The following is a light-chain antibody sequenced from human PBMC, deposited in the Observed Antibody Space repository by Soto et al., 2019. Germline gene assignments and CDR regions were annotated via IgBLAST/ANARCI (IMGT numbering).Light chain of an antibody. Sequence: DIQMTQSPSTLSASVGDRVTITCRASQSISSWLAWYQQKPGKAPKLLIYDASSLESGVPSRFSGSGSGTEFTLTISSRQPDDFATYYCQQYNSYDTFGQGTKLEIK. CDR3: QQYNSYDT. V-gene: IGKV1-5*01. CDR2: DAS. J-gene: IGKJ2*01. CDR1: QSISSW.